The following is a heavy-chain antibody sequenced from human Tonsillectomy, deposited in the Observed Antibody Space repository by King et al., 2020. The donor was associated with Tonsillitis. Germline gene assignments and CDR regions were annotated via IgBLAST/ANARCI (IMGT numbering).Heavy chain of an antibody. V-gene: IGHV4-34*01. CDR1: GGSFSGYY. D-gene: IGHD5-18*01. Sequence: VQLQQWGAGLLKPSETLSLTCAVYGGSFSGYYWNWIRQPPGKGLEWIGEINHSGSTNYNPSLKSRVTISVDTTKNQFSLKLSYVTAADTAVYYCARGRLQLWSTPADYWGQGTLVTVSS. CDR2: INHSGST. J-gene: IGHJ4*02. CDR3: ARGRLQLWSTPADY.